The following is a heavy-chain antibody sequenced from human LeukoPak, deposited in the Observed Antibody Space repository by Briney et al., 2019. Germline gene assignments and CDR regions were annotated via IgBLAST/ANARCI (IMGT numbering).Heavy chain of an antibody. Sequence: GGSLRLSCAASGFSFSSYAMSWVRQAPGKGLEWVSAISGSGGSTYYVDSVKGRFTISRDNSKNTLFLQMNSLRAEDTAVYYCAKRGSVGTLGHFDYWGQGTLLTVSS. D-gene: IGHD6-13*01. J-gene: IGHJ4*02. V-gene: IGHV3-23*01. CDR3: AKRGSVGTLGHFDY. CDR2: ISGSGGST. CDR1: GFSFSSYA.